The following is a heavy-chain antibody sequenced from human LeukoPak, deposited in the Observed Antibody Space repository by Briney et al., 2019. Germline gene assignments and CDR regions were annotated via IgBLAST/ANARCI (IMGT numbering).Heavy chain of an antibody. CDR1: GFTFISYG. CDR2: IRYDGSNK. CDR3: AKGRGDIVVVPAATH. D-gene: IGHD2-2*01. J-gene: IGHJ4*02. Sequence: GGSLRLSCAASGFTFISYGLHWVGRAAAKGREGVAFIRYDGSNKYYADSVKGRFTISRDNSKNTLYLQMNSLRAEDTAVYYCAKGRGDIVVVPAATHWGQGTLVTVPS. V-gene: IGHV3-30*02.